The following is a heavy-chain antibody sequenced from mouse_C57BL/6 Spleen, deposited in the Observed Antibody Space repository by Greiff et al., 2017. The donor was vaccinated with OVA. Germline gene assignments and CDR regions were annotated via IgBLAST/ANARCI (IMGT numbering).Heavy chain of an antibody. Sequence: QVQLQQPGAELVMPGASVKLSCKASGYTFTSYWMHWVKQRPGQGLEWIGEIDPSDSYTNYNQKFKGKSTLTVDKSSSTAYMQVSSLTSADSAVYYCARSYYGKSYYIGYWGQGTTLTVSS. CDR2: IDPSDSYT. J-gene: IGHJ2*01. V-gene: IGHV1-69*01. D-gene: IGHD2-1*01. CDR3: ARSYYGKSYYIGY. CDR1: GYTFTSYW.